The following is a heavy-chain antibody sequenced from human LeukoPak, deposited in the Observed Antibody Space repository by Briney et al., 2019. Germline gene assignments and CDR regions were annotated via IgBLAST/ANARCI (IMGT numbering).Heavy chain of an antibody. CDR2: ITGSGSNA. J-gene: IGHJ4*02. Sequence: GRSLRLSCAASGITFDSFAMNWVRQAPGKGLEWVSTITGSGSNAYYADSVKGRFTISRDNSKNTLYLQMNSLSSEDTAVYYCAKSMGSSSAYRFEYWGQGTLVTVSS. CDR1: GITFDSFA. D-gene: IGHD6-13*01. V-gene: IGHV3-23*01. CDR3: AKSMGSSSAYRFEY.